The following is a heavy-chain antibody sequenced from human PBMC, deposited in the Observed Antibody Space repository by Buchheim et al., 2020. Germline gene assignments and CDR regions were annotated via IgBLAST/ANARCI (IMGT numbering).Heavy chain of an antibody. CDR2: INPSGGST. CDR3: ARMSAATDYYYGMDV. CDR1: GYTFTSYY. Sequence: QVQLVQSGAEVKKPGPSVKVSCKASGYTFTSYYMHWVRQAPGQGLEWMGMINPSGGSTTYAQKLQGRVPMTRDTSPSTVSMELSSLRSEDTAVYYCARMSAATDYYYGMDVWGQGTT. V-gene: IGHV1-46*01. J-gene: IGHJ6*02. D-gene: IGHD2-15*01.